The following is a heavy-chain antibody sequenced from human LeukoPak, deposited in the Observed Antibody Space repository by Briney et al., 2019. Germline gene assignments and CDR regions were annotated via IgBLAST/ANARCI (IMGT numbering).Heavy chain of an antibody. CDR1: GFTFSNAW. V-gene: IGHV3-15*01. J-gene: IGHJ4*02. CDR2: NKSKIDGGTT. Sequence: GGSLRLSCAASGFTFSNAWMSWFRQAPGKGLEWVGRNKSKIDGGTTDYPAPVKGRFTISRDDSKNTLYLQMNSLKTEDTAVYYCTSGYSSGWYFIDYWGQGTLVTVSS. D-gene: IGHD6-19*01. CDR3: TSGYSSGWYFIDY.